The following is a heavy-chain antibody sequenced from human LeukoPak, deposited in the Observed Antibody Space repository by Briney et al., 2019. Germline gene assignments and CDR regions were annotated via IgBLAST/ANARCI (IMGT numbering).Heavy chain of an antibody. V-gene: IGHV3-48*04. J-gene: IGHJ6*03. CDR2: IISSSSTT. Sequence: GGSLRLSWAASGFTFSSYSMNWVRQAPGKGREWVSYIISSSSTTYYADSVKGRFTISRDNAKNSLYLQMNSLRAEDTAVYYCARTFEYCTNGVCYTRYYYYYYMDVWGKGTTVTVSS. CDR1: GFTFSSYS. CDR3: ARTFEYCTNGVCYTRYYYYYYMDV. D-gene: IGHD2-8*01.